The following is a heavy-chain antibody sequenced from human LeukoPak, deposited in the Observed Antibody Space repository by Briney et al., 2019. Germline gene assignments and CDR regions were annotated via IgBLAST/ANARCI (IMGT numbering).Heavy chain of an antibody. J-gene: IGHJ4*02. D-gene: IGHD2-21*02. Sequence: GASVKVSCKGSGYTFTSYWIGWVRQMPGKGLEWMGIIYPGDSDTRYSPSFQGQVTISADKSISTAYLQWSSLKASDTAMYYCARGLTTLLQTDYFDYWGQGTLVTVSS. CDR2: IYPGDSDT. CDR1: GYTFTSYW. V-gene: IGHV5-51*01. CDR3: ARGLTTLLQTDYFDY.